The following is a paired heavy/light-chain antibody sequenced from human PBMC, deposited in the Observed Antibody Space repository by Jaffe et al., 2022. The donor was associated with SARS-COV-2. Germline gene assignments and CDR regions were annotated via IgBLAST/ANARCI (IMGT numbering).Heavy chain of an antibody. CDR1: GFTISSNY. V-gene: IGHV3-66*02. CDR3: ARDEARGELDY. D-gene: IGHD3-16*01. J-gene: IGHJ4*02. CDR2: IYSDGTT. Sequence: EVQLEESGGGLVQPGGSLRLSCAASGFTISSNYMSWVRQAPGKGLEWVSVIYSDGTTHYAESVKGRFTISRDKSKNLLHLQMNSLKTEDTAVYYCARDEARGELDYWGQGVQVTVSS.
Light chain of an antibody. CDR3: QVWDSSTDQRV. Sequence: SYVLTQPPSVSVAPGKTARITCEGNNIGGKSVHWYQQKPGQAPVMVIYYDSDRPSGIPERFAGSNSGDTATLTISRVEAGDEADYYCQVWDSSTDQRVFGAGTKVTVL. CDR2: YDS. V-gene: IGLV3-21*04. J-gene: IGLJ1*01. CDR1: NIGGKS.